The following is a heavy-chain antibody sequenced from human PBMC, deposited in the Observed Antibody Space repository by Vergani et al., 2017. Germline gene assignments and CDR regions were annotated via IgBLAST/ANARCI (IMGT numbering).Heavy chain of an antibody. Sequence: EVQLVESGGGLVQPGGSLRLSCAASGFTFSSYWMNWVRQAPGKGLEWVANIKKDGSEKNYVDCVKGRFTISRDNTKNSLYLQMNSLRAEDTAVYYCARNHFDYWGQGTLVTVSS. D-gene: IGHD1-14*01. CDR3: ARNHFDY. CDR2: IKKDGSEK. V-gene: IGHV3-7*01. CDR1: GFTFSSYW. J-gene: IGHJ4*02.